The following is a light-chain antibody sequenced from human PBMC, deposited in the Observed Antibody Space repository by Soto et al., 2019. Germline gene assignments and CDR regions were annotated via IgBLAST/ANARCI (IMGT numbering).Light chain of an antibody. CDR3: QQLNTYPLT. V-gene: IGKV1-9*01. CDR1: QGISSY. J-gene: IGKJ4*01. Sequence: DIQLTQSPSFLSASVGDRVTITCRASQGISSYLAWYQQKPGKAPKLLLYAASTLQSGVPSRFSGSGSGTAFTLTISSLQPEDFATFYCQQLNTYPLTFGGGTKVEIK. CDR2: AAS.